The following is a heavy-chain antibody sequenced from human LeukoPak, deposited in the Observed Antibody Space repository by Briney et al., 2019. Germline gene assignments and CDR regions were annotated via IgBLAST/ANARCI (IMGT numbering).Heavy chain of an antibody. CDR1: GGSISSSRYY. CDR2: IYYSGST. D-gene: IGHD2-21*01. J-gene: IGHJ3*02. V-gene: IGHV4-39*07. CDR3: ATGAYCGGDCFDAFDI. Sequence: PSETLSLTCTVSGGSISSSRYYWGWIRQPPGKGLEWIASIYYSGSTYYNPSLKSRVTISVDTSKDQFSLKLSSVTAADTAAYYCATGAYCGGDCFDAFDIWGQGTMVTISS.